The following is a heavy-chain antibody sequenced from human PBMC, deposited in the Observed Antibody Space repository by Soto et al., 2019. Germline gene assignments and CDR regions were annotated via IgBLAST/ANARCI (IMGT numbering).Heavy chain of an antibody. CDR1: GFTFSDYY. CDR2: ISSSGSTI. J-gene: IGHJ4*02. CDR3: ASVNPDVGTAIGSDY. V-gene: IGHV3-11*01. D-gene: IGHD5-18*01. Sequence: GGSLRLSCAASGFTFSDYYMSWIRQAPGKGLEWVSYISSSGSTIYYADSVKGRFTISRDNAKNSLYLQMNSLRAEDTAVYYYASVNPDVGTAIGSDYWGQGTLVTVSS.